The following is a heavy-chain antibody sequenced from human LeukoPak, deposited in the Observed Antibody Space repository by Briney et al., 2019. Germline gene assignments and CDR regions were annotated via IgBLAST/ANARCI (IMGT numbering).Heavy chain of an antibody. D-gene: IGHD5-18*01. CDR3: AKGGYSYGMNDY. J-gene: IGHJ4*02. CDR1: GFTFSNSW. V-gene: IGHV3-30*18. CDR2: ISYDGSNE. Sequence: GGSLRLSCAASGFTFSNSWMTWVRQAPGKGLEWVAVISYDGSNEYYADSMKGRFTISRDNSKNTLYLQMNSLRTEDTAVYYCAKGGYSYGMNDYWGQGTLVTVSS.